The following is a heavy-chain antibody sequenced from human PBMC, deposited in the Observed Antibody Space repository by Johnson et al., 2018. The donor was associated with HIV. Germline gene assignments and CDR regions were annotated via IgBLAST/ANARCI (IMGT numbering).Heavy chain of an antibody. Sequence: EQLVESGGGLVQSGGSLRLSCAASGFTVSRNYMSWVRQAPGKGLERVSLIYSGGSTYYADSVKGRFTISSDNSKNTVYLQINSLRAEDTAVYYCARDGYYDILTGYYRNDAFDIWGQGTMVTVSS. CDR1: GFTVSRNY. J-gene: IGHJ3*02. D-gene: IGHD3-9*01. CDR2: IYSGGST. V-gene: IGHV3-66*01. CDR3: ARDGYYDILTGYYRNDAFDI.